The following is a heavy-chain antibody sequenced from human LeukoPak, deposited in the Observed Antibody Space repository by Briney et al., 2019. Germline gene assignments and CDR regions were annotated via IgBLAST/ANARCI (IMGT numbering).Heavy chain of an antibody. D-gene: IGHD3-10*01. Sequence: GGSLRLSCAASGFTFDTHAMTWVRQAPGKGLEYVSLISGSGDITYYARSLKDRFTISRDNSKTTLYLQMHSLRAEDTAMYYCAARPGDLAVPFDYWGQGTLVIVSS. V-gene: IGHV3-23*01. CDR1: GFTFDTHA. J-gene: IGHJ4*02. CDR3: AARPGDLAVPFDY. CDR2: ISGSGDIT.